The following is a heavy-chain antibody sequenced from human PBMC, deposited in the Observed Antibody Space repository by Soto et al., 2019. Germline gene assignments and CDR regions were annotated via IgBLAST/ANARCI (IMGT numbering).Heavy chain of an antibody. Sequence: PSETLSLTCTVYASSFSGYYCIWIRQPPGKRRAWTGEVIHTGTTNYNPSLKRRVTISVDTPKHQFSLNLSSVTAADTAVYSCARSPKSSELPYYFDFWGKVNKVIVSS. CDR2: VIHTGTT. J-gene: IGHJ4*02. CDR3: ARSPKSSELPYYFDF. V-gene: IGHV4-34*12. D-gene: IGHD2-21*01. CDR1: ASSFSGYY.